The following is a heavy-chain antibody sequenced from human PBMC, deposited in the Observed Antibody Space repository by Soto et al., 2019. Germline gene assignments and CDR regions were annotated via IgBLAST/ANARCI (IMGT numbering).Heavy chain of an antibody. CDR3: VTTGRDTNGIDT. Sequence: RGESLKISCKGSGYSFTSYWIGWVRQMPGKGLEWMGIIYPGDSDTRYSPSFQGQVTIPAEKSLRTAYLQWSSVKASDTAMFYCVTTGRDTNGIDTWGQHTVLPVSS. CDR1: GYSFTSYW. J-gene: IGHJ1*01. D-gene: IGHD1-1*01. V-gene: IGHV5-51*01. CDR2: IYPGDSDT.